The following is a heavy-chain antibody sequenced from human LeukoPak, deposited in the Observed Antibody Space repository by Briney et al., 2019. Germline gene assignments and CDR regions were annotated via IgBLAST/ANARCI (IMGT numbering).Heavy chain of an antibody. D-gene: IGHD2-15*01. J-gene: IGHJ6*02. CDR3: ARAYWARGMDV. CDR1: GGSISSYY. Sequence: PSETLSLTCTVSGGSISSYYWSWIRQPPGKGLEWIGYIYYSGSTKYNPSLQSRVTISVDTSKNQFSLKLSSVTAADTAVYYCARAYWARGMDVWGQGTTVTVSS. CDR2: IYYSGST. V-gene: IGHV4-59*01.